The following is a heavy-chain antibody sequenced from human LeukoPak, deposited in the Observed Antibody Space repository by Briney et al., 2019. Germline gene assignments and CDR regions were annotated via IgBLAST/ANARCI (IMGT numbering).Heavy chain of an antibody. CDR2: IYYSGST. D-gene: IGHD6-13*01. CDR3: ARDRGAAAFIDY. CDR1: GGSISSGGYY. Sequence: PSEALSLTCTVSGGSISSGGYYWSWIRQHPGKGLEWVGYIYYSGSTYYNPSLKGRVTISVDTSKNQFSLKLSSVTAADTAVYYCARDRGAAAFIDYWGQGTLVTVSS. J-gene: IGHJ4*02. V-gene: IGHV4-31*03.